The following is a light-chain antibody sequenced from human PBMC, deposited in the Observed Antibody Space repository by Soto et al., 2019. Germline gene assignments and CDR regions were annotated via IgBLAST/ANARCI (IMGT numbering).Light chain of an antibody. Sequence: DIQMTHSPSSLSASVGDRVTITCRASQNIRSWLAWYQQKPGKAPRLLIYKASSLESGVPSRFSGSGSGTEFTLTISSLQPDDSATYYCQQYDSSSTFGGGTKVDI. CDR2: KAS. V-gene: IGKV1-5*03. CDR1: QNIRSW. J-gene: IGKJ4*02. CDR3: QQYDSSST.